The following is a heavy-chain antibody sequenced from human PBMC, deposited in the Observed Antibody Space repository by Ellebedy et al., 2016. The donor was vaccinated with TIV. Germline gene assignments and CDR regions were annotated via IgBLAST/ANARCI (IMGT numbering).Heavy chain of an antibody. V-gene: IGHV1-46*01. Sequence: AASVKVSCKSSGYNFTNFYIHWARQAPGQGLEWIAIINLSSGSTTYAQKFEGRVTMTRDTPTSTVYMEMTSLRSEDTAVYYCGRWGLITGRGPRDDSFDIWGQGTMVTVSS. CDR2: INLSSGST. D-gene: IGHD5-24*01. CDR1: GYNFTNFY. CDR3: GRWGLITGRGPRDDSFDI. J-gene: IGHJ3*02.